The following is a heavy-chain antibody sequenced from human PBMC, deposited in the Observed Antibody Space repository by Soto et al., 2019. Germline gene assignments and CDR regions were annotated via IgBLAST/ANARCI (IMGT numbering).Heavy chain of an antibody. CDR3: AHTRVPDTLDY. CDR2: IYWNGIE. CDR1: GFSLTTSGVG. Sequence: QITLKESGPTLVKPTQTLTLTCTFSGFSLTTSGVGVTWIRQPPGKALEWLGLIYWNGIERYSPYLKSRLSLTKDTSKDQVVLTMTDVGPVDTATYYCAHTRVPDTLDYWGPGTRVTVSS. V-gene: IGHV2-5*01. D-gene: IGHD2-2*01. J-gene: IGHJ4*02.